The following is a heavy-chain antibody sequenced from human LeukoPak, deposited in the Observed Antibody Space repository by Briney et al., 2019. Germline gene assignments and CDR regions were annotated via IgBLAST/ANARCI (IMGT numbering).Heavy chain of an antibody. CDR3: AQGTPGSSNWY. CDR1: GGSINGYY. J-gene: IGHJ4*02. D-gene: IGHD6-13*01. Sequence: SETLSLTCTVSGGSINGYYWNWIRQPAGKGLEWIGRIFTSGTTNYNPSLKSRVTMTVDTSKNQFSLRLSSVTAADTAVYYCAQGTPGSSNWYWGQGTLVTVSS. CDR2: IFTSGTT. V-gene: IGHV4-4*07.